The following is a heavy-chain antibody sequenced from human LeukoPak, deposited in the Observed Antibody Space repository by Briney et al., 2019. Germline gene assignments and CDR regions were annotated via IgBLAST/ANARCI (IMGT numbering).Heavy chain of an antibody. Sequence: GGSLRLSCAASGFTFSNYGMDWVRQAPGKGLEWVAVIWYGESNKYYADSVKGRFTISRDTPRNTLYLQMDSLRVEDTAIYYCARGAAGVAATRFDPWGQGTLVTVSS. D-gene: IGHD2-15*01. CDR3: ARGAAGVAATRFDP. CDR2: IWYGESNK. CDR1: GFTFSNYG. J-gene: IGHJ5*02. V-gene: IGHV3-33*08.